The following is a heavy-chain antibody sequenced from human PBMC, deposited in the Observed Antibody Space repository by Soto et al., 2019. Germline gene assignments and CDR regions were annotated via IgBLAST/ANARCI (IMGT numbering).Heavy chain of an antibody. CDR2: MYYSGST. Sequence: QVQLQESGPGLVKPSETLSLSCSVSGGSISGHYWSWVRQTPGKGLEWIGYMYYSGSTNYNPSLKSRVTISVDTSKTPSSLRLTSVTAADTAVYYCARGPYYVLIWNYSSMDVWGKGTTVTVSS. J-gene: IGHJ6*03. CDR3: ARGPYYVLIWNYSSMDV. CDR1: GGSISGHY. V-gene: IGHV4-59*08. D-gene: IGHD3-10*02.